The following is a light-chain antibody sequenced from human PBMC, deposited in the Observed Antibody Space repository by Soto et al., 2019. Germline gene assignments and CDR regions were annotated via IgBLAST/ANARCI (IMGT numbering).Light chain of an antibody. J-gene: IGLJ2*01. Sequence: SYELTQPPSVSVSPGQTASIPCSGDKLGDRYACWYQQKPGQSPVLVIYLDTKRPSGIPERLSGSNSGNIATLTISGTQGMDEADYYCQAWDDTTGVVFGGGTKLTVL. CDR2: LDT. V-gene: IGLV3-1*01. CDR3: QAWDDTTGVV. CDR1: KLGDRY.